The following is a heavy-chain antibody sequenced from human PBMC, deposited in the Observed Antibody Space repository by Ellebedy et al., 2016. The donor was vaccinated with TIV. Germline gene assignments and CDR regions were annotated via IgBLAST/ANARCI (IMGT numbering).Heavy chain of an antibody. CDR2: TSNDGTYK. CDR1: GFTFDNHA. J-gene: IGHJ4*02. CDR3: ARQARRGIRYLHS. V-gene: IGHV3-30*04. Sequence: GESLKISCAASGFTFDNHAMHWVRQTPGIGLDWVAVTSNDGTYKYYADSVKGRFTISRDNSKNTLFLQMNSLRPEDTAVYYCARQARRGIRYLHSWGQGTLVTVSS. D-gene: IGHD1-1*01.